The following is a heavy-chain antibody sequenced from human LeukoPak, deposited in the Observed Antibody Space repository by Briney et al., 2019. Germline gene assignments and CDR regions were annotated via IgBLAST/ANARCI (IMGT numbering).Heavy chain of an antibody. V-gene: IGHV1-69*01. CDR3: ARDERYNWNDVGPPNGMDV. J-gene: IGHJ6*02. CDR2: IIPIFGTA. D-gene: IGHD1-1*01. Sequence: SVKVSCKASGGTFSSYAISWVRQAPGQGLEWMGGIIPIFGTANYAQKFQGRVMITADESTSTAYMERSSLRSEDTAVYYCARDERYNWNDVGPPNGMDVWGQGTTVTVSS. CDR1: GGTFSSYA.